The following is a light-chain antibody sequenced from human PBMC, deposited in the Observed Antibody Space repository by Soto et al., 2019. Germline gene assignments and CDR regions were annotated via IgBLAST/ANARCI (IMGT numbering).Light chain of an antibody. J-gene: IGKJ5*01. V-gene: IGKV3-15*01. CDR3: QQYSNGTPIT. CDR2: DTS. CDR1: QSVSIH. Sequence: LTPSPGPLSVSLREGATLSCRASQSVSIHLAWYQQKPGQAPRLLIYDTSTRATGIPARFSGSGSGTEFTLTISSLQSEDFAVYYCQQYSNGTPITFGQGTRLEIK.